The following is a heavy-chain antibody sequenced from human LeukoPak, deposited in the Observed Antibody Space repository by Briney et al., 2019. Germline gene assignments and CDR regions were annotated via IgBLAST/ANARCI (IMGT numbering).Heavy chain of an antibody. CDR3: ARLYTTLTRSIRGRFDP. Sequence: GESLKISCKGSGYSFASYWIAWVRQTPGRGLEWLGIIYPGDSTTRYSPSFQGLVTMSADNSINTAYLHWSSLTASDTATYYCARLYTTLTRSIRGRFDPWGQGTLVTVSS. D-gene: IGHD3-10*01. V-gene: IGHV5-51*01. J-gene: IGHJ5*02. CDR1: GYSFASYW. CDR2: IYPGDSTT.